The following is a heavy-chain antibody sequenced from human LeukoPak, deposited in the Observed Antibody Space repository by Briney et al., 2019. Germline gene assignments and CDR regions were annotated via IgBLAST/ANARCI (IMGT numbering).Heavy chain of an antibody. CDR1: GYTLTDYY. V-gene: IGHV1-2*02. Sequence: ASVKVSCKASGYTLTDYYVHWVRLAPGQGLEWMGWFNPNSGGTNYAQKFQGRVTMTRDTSISTAYMELSRLTSDDTGVYYCARGYAYFDYWGQGTQVTVSS. D-gene: IGHD2-2*01. J-gene: IGHJ4*02. CDR3: ARGYAYFDY. CDR2: FNPNSGGT.